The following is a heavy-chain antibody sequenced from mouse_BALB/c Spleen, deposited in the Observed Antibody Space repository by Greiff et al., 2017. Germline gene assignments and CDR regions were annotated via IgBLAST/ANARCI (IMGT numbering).Heavy chain of an antibody. V-gene: IGHV1S127*01. CDR2: IDPSDSYT. D-gene: IGHD1-2*01. J-gene: IGHJ4*01. CDR3: TREDTAYYAMDY. Sequence: VQLQQPGAELVKPGASVKMSCKASGYTFTSYWMHWVKQRPGQGLEWIGVIDPSDSYTSYNQKFKGKATLTVDTSSSTAYMQLSSLTSEDSAVYYCTREDTAYYAMDYWGQGTSVTVSS. CDR1: GYTFTSYW.